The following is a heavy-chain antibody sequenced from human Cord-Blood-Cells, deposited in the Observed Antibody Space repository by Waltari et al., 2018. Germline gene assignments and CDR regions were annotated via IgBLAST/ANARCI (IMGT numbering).Heavy chain of an antibody. V-gene: IGHV7-4-1*02. Sequence: QVQLVQSGSELKQPGASVKVSCKASGYTFTSYAMILVRQASGKGLEWMGWINTNTGNPTYAQGFTGRFVFSLDTSVSTAYLQISSLKAEDTAVYYCARTLAARPGSRDAFDIWGQGTMVTVSS. CDR1: GYTFTSYA. D-gene: IGHD6-6*01. CDR2: INTNTGNP. CDR3: ARTLAARPGSRDAFDI. J-gene: IGHJ3*02.